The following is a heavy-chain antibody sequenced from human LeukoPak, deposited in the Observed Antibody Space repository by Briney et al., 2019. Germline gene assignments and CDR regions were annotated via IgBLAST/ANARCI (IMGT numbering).Heavy chain of an antibody. J-gene: IGHJ5*02. CDR3: VRIPNNAGFPNWFDP. D-gene: IGHD1-14*01. CDR2: ISSSSSNI. V-gene: IGHV3-21*01. CDR1: GFTFSYST. Sequence: GRSLRLSCAASGFTFSYSTMNWVRQAPGKGLEWVSSISSSSSNIYYSDSVRGRFTISRDNAKNSLYLQMNSLIAEDSAVYYCVRIPNNAGFPNWFDPWGQGTLVSVSS.